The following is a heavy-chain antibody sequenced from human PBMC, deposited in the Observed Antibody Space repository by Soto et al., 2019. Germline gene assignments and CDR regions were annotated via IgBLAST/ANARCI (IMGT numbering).Heavy chain of an antibody. Sequence: EVQLVESGGGLVKPGGSLRLSCAASGFTFSSYSMNWVRQAPGKGLEWVSSISSSSSYIYYADSVKGRFTISRDNAKYSLYLQMNSLRAEDTAVYYCARPPYYDSSGYYYYYGMDVWGQGTTVTVSS. J-gene: IGHJ6*02. CDR3: ARPPYYDSSGYYYYYGMDV. D-gene: IGHD3-22*01. CDR1: GFTFSSYS. V-gene: IGHV3-21*01. CDR2: ISSSSSYI.